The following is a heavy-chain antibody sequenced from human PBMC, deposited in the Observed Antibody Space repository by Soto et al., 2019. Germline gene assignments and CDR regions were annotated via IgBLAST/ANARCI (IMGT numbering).Heavy chain of an antibody. CDR3: ARSLRGVEDAFDI. CDR2: IYYSGST. J-gene: IGHJ3*02. Sequence: PPGKGLEWIGYIYYSGSTYYNPSLKSRVTISVDTPKNQFSLKLSSVTAADTAVYYCARSLRGVEDAFDIWGQGTMVTVS. V-gene: IGHV4-30-4*01. D-gene: IGHD4-17*01.